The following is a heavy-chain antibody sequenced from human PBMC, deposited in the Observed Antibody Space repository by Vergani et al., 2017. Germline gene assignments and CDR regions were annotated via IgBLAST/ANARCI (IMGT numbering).Heavy chain of an antibody. J-gene: IGHJ6*02. Sequence: EVQLVEFGGGLVQPGGSPKPSLAALGFTVSSKYISWVRQASGKGLGGVPVIYSGGSTYYADSVKGRFTISRDNFKNPLYLQMNSLRAEDTAVYYGARDGLAVAGYYDGMDVWGQGTTVTVSS. V-gene: IGHV3-66*02. CDR3: ARDGLAVAGYYDGMDV. CDR1: GFTVSSKY. CDR2: IYSGGST. D-gene: IGHD6-19*01.